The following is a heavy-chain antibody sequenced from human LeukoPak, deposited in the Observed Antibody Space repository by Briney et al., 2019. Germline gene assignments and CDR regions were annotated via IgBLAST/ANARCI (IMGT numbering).Heavy chain of an antibody. CDR3: ASPGSDIVVVVAALDDAFDI. CDR2: IYYGGST. J-gene: IGHJ3*02. Sequence: SETLSLTCTVSGGSISSSSYYWGWIRQPPGKGLEWIGSIYYGGSTYYNPSLKSRVTISVDTSKNQFSLKLSSVTAADTAVYYCASPGSDIVVVVAALDDAFDIWGQGTMVTVSS. V-gene: IGHV4-39*01. D-gene: IGHD2-15*01. CDR1: GGSISSSSYY.